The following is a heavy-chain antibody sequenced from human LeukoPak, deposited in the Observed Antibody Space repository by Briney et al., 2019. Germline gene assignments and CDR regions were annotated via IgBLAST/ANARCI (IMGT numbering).Heavy chain of an antibody. V-gene: IGHV3-21*04. CDR1: GFTFSTYT. D-gene: IGHD6-13*01. J-gene: IGHJ4*02. CDR3: ATEIAAAGTNY. CDR2: VSSSSSYI. Sequence: GGSLRLSCAASGFTFSTYTMNWVRQAPGKGLEWVSSVSSSSSYIHYADSVKGRFTISRDNAKNSLYLQMNSLRAEDTAVYYCATEIAAAGTNYWGQGTLVTVSS.